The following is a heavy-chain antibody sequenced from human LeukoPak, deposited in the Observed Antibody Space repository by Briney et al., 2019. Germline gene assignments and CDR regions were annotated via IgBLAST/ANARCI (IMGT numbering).Heavy chain of an antibody. D-gene: IGHD2-8*01. J-gene: IGHJ5*02. CDR3: ARAPSDAWFDP. CDR1: GGSISSGGFY. Sequence: PSETLSLTCTVSGGSISSGGFYWSRIRQHPGKGLEWIGYIYYSGRTYYNPSHKSRLTISQDTSKNQFSLRLRSVTAADTAVYYCARAPSDAWFDPWGQGTLVTVSS. V-gene: IGHV4-31*03. CDR2: IYYSGRT.